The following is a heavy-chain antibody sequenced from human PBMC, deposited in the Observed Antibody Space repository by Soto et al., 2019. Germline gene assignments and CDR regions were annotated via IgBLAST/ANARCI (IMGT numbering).Heavy chain of an antibody. Sequence: QVQLVKSGGGVVQPGRSLRLSCAASGFTFSSYGMHWVRQAPGKGLEWVAVISYDGSNKYYADSVKGRFTISRDNSKNTLYLQMNSLRAEDTAVYYCAKDRLGGIVVVVAATSPFDYWGQGTLVTVSS. J-gene: IGHJ4*02. CDR1: GFTFSSYG. CDR3: AKDRLGGIVVVVAATSPFDY. D-gene: IGHD2-15*01. CDR2: ISYDGSNK. V-gene: IGHV3-30*18.